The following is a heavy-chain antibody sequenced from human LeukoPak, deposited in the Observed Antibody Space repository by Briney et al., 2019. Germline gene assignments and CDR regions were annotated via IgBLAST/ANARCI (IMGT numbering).Heavy chain of an antibody. J-gene: IGHJ6*03. V-gene: IGHV1-46*01. Sequence: ASVKVSCKASGYTFTSYYIHWVRQAPGQGLEWMGLINPSGGSTNYAQKFQGRVTMTRDTSTSTVYMELSSLRSEYTAVYYCARGPRITLVRGGQWYYYMDVWGKGTTVTISS. D-gene: IGHD3-10*01. CDR3: ARGPRITLVRGGQWYYYMDV. CDR1: GYTFTSYY. CDR2: INPSGGST.